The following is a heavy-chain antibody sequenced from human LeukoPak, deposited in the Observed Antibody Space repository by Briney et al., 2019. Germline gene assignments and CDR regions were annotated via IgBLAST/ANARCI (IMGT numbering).Heavy chain of an antibody. CDR3: ARNVWFGEYWFDY. CDR2: MNPNSGNT. CDR1: GYTFTGYY. V-gene: IGHV1-8*02. J-gene: IGHJ4*02. Sequence: ASVKVSCKASGYTFTGYYMRWVRQAPGQGLEWMGWMNPNSGNTGYAQKFQGRVTMTRNTSISTAYMELSSLRSEDTAVYYCARNVWFGEYWFDYWGQGTLVTVSS. D-gene: IGHD3-10*01.